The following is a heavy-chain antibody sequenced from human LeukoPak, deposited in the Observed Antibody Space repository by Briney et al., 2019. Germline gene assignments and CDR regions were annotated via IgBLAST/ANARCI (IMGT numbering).Heavy chain of an antibody. CDR2: ISYSGSV. J-gene: IGHJ4*02. D-gene: IGHD2-15*01. Sequence: SETLSLTCTVSGGSISSYYWNWIRQPPGKGLEWIGYISYSGSVVYNPSLKSRGTISLDTSKNQFSLRLSSMTAADTAVYYCARSAYCSGGSCYATGLFDYWGQGTLVTVSS. CDR3: ARSAYCSGGSCYATGLFDY. V-gene: IGHV4-59*08. CDR1: GGSISSYY.